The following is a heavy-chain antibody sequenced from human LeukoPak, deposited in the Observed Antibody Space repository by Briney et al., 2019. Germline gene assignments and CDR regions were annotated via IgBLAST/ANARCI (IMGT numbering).Heavy chain of an antibody. J-gene: IGHJ4*02. D-gene: IGHD2-2*01. V-gene: IGHV1-3*01. Sequence: AASVKVSCKASGYTFTSYAMHWVRQAPGQRLEWMGWINAGNGNTKYSQKFQGRVTITRDTSASTAYMELRSLKSDDTAVYYCARGLVVPAAMGEFDYWGQGTLIAVSS. CDR3: ARGLVVPAAMGEFDY. CDR1: GYTFTSYA. CDR2: INAGNGNT.